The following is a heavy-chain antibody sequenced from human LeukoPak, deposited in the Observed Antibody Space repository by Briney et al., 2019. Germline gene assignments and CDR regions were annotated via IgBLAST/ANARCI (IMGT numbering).Heavy chain of an antibody. CDR2: IFHTGNT. CDR1: GGSISSGGYY. CDR3: ATLGFSSGYYYYFDH. Sequence: SETLSLTCTVSGGSISSGGYYWSWIRQPPGKGLEWIGYIFHTGNTYYNPSLKSRVTISVDTSKNQFSLKLSSVTAADTAVYYCATLGFSSGYYYYFDHWGQGTLVTVSS. J-gene: IGHJ4*02. D-gene: IGHD3-22*01. V-gene: IGHV4-30-2*01.